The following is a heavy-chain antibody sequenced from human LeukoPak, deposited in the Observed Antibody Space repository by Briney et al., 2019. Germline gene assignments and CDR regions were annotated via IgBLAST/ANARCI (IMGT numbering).Heavy chain of an antibody. J-gene: IGHJ4*02. CDR1: GYTFTCYY. CDR2: INPNSGGT. V-gene: IGHV1-2*02. D-gene: IGHD6-19*01. CDR3: ARDRNKKYSSGWYEVDY. Sequence: VASVTVSCQASGYTFTCYYMHWVRQAPGQGLEWMGWINPNSGGTNDAQKFQGGVTMTRDTSISTAYMELSRLRSDDTAVYYGARDRNKKYSSGWYEVDYWGQGTLVTVSS.